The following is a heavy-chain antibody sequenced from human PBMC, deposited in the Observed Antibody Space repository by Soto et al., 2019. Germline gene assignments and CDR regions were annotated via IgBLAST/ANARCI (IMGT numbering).Heavy chain of an antibody. CDR2: IFWNDDK. Sequence: QITLKESGPTLVKPTQTLTLTCTFSGFSLSTTAVAVGWIRQPPGKDLEWLAVIFWNDDKVYSPSLQSRLTISKDTSKNQVVLTLTNVDPVDTATYYCAHRPLSTYYSHTVWEPWGQGILVTVSS. CDR1: GFSLSTTAVA. D-gene: IGHD3-16*01. V-gene: IGHV2-5*01. CDR3: AHRPLSTYYSHTVWEP. J-gene: IGHJ5*02.